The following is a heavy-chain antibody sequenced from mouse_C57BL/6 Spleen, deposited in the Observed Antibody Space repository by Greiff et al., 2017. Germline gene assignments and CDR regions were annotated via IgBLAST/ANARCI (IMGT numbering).Heavy chain of an antibody. V-gene: IGHV1-69*01. Sequence: VQLQQPGAELVMPGASVKLSCKASGYTFTSYWMHWVKQRPGQGLEWIGEIDPSDSYTNYNQKFKGKSTLTVDKSSSTAYMQLSSLTSEDSAVYYCARFDGGGYAMDYWGQGTSVTVSS. CDR2: IDPSDSYT. CDR1: GYTFTSYW. J-gene: IGHJ4*01. D-gene: IGHD2-3*01. CDR3: ARFDGGGYAMDY.